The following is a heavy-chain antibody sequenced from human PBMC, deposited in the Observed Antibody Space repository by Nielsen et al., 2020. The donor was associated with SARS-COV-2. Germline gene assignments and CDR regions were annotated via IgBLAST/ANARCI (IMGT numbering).Heavy chain of an antibody. CDR3: ARDGSRNPFDY. Sequence: GSLRLSCTVSGGSISPYYWNWIRQPPGKGLEWIGYIYYSGSTNYNPSLKSRVTISVHTSKNQFSLKLSSVTAADTAVYYCARDGSRNPFDYWGQGTLVTVSS. CDR1: GGSISPYY. D-gene: IGHD1-26*01. J-gene: IGHJ4*02. CDR2: IYYSGST. V-gene: IGHV4-59*13.